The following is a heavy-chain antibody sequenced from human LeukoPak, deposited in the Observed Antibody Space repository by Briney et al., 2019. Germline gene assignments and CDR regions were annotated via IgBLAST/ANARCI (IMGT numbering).Heavy chain of an antibody. V-gene: IGHV4-59*01. J-gene: IGHJ5*02. D-gene: IGHD3-10*01. CDR1: GGSITSYY. CDR2: IYYSGST. Sequence: SETLSLTCTVSGGSITSYYWSWIRQPPGKGLEWIRYIYYSGSTNYNPSLKSRVTISVDTSKNQFSLKLSSVTAADTAVYYCARGGVNYKIAGPWGQGALATVSS. CDR3: ARGGVNYKIAGP.